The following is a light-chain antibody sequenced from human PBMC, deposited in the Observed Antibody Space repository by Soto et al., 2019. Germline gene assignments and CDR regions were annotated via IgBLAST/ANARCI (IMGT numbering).Light chain of an antibody. Sequence: EVVLTQSPGTPSLSPGERATLSCRASQSVAANYLAWYQQKRGQAPRLLIYGASSRATGIPDRFSGSGSGTGFTLTISRLEPEDFSVYYCHQYGTASLTFGPGTKVDIK. J-gene: IGKJ3*01. CDR2: GAS. CDR3: HQYGTASLT. CDR1: QSVAANY. V-gene: IGKV3-20*01.